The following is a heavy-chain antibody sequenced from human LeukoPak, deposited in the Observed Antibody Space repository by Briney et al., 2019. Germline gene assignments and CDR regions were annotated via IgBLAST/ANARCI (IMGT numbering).Heavy chain of an antibody. CDR2: ISYDGSNK. V-gene: IGHV3-30-3*01. CDR3: AREDYVLSLSDY. CDR1: GFTFSSYA. J-gene: IGHJ4*02. D-gene: IGHD2/OR15-2a*01. Sequence: GGSLRLSCAASGFTFSSYAMHWVRQAPGKGLEWVAVISYDGSNKYYADSVKGRFTISRDNSKNTLYLQMNSLRAEDTAVYYCAREDYVLSLSDYWGQGTLVTVSS.